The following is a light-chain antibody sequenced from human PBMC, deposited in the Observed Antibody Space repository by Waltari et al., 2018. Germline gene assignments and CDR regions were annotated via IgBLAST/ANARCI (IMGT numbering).Light chain of an antibody. J-gene: IGLJ3*02. CDR2: RNN. V-gene: IGLV1-47*01. Sequence: QSVLTQPPSASGTPGQRVTISCSGRRSNLGSNYVSWYQQLPGTAPKLLIYRNNQRPSGVPDRFSGSKSGTSASLAISGLRSEDEADYYCAAWDDSLSGRVFGGGTKVTVL. CDR3: AAWDDSLSGRV. CDR1: RSNLGSNY.